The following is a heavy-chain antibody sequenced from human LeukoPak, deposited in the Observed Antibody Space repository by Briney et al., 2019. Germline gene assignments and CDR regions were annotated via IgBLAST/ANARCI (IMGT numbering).Heavy chain of an antibody. D-gene: IGHD2-15*01. CDR2: INYSGST. CDR3: ARRIEDCSGGSCYKRGYYYYYMDV. Sequence: SETLSLTCAVYGGSFSGYYWSWIRQPPGKGLEWIGEINYSGSTNYNPSLKSRVTISVDTSKNQFSLKLSSVTAADTAVYYCARRIEDCSGGSCYKRGYYYYYMDVWGKGTTVTISS. J-gene: IGHJ6*03. V-gene: IGHV4-34*01. CDR1: GGSFSGYY.